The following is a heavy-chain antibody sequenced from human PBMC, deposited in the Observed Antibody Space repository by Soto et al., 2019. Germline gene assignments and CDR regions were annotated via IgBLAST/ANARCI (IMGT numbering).Heavy chain of an antibody. CDR3: ARDRWITIFGVVIPYFDY. Sequence: HSQTLSLTCAISGDSVSSNSAAWNWIRQSPSRGLEWLGRTYYRSKWYNDYAVSVKSRITINPATSKNQFSLQLNSVTPEDTAVYYCARDRWITIFGVVIPYFDYWGQGTLVTVS. V-gene: IGHV6-1*01. CDR2: TYYRSKWYN. D-gene: IGHD3-3*01. CDR1: GDSVSSNSAA. J-gene: IGHJ4*02.